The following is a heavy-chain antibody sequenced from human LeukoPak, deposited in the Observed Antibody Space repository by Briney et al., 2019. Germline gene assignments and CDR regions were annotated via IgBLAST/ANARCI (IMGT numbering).Heavy chain of an antibody. Sequence: GGSLRLSCAASGFTFSNYNMNWVRQAPGKGLEWVSYISTSGRAIFYADSVRGRFTISRDNAKNSLFLQMNSLRDEDTAVYYCARVPLYDRSGYYFDYWGLGTLVTVSS. V-gene: IGHV3-48*02. J-gene: IGHJ4*02. CDR3: ARVPLYDRSGYYFDY. CDR2: ISTSGRAI. CDR1: GFTFSNYN. D-gene: IGHD3-22*01.